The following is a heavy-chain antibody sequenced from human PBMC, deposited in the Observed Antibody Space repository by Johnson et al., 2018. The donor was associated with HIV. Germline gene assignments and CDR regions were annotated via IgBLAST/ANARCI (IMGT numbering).Heavy chain of an antibody. J-gene: IGHJ3*02. CDR1: GFTFSSYA. Sequence: EQLVESGGGVVQPGGSLRLSCAASGFTFSSYAMHWVRQAPGKGLEYVSAISSNGGSTYYANSVKGRFTISRDNSKNTLYLQMGSLRAEDTAVYYCAKTYSGSNRDAFDIWGQGTMVTVSS. V-gene: IGHV3-64*01. CDR3: AKTYSGSNRDAFDI. D-gene: IGHD1-26*01. CDR2: ISSNGGST.